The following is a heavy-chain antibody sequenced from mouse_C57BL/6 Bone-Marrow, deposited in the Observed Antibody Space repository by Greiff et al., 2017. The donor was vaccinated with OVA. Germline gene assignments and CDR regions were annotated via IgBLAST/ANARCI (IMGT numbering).Heavy chain of an antibody. CDR1: GYAFSSSW. J-gene: IGHJ3*01. D-gene: IGHD3-2*01. CDR3: ARISRQLAWFAY. CDR2: IYPGDGDT. V-gene: IGHV1-82*01. Sequence: VQRVESGPELVQPGASVKISCKASGYAFSSSWMNWVKQRPGKGLEWIGRIYPGDGDTNYNGKFKGQATLTADKSSSRAYMQLSSRTSEDSAVYFCARISRQLAWFAYWGQGTLVTVSA.